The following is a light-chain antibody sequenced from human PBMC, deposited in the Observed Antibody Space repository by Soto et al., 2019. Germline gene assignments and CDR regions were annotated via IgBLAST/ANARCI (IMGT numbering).Light chain of an antibody. J-gene: IGKJ4*01. CDR1: QDITND. V-gene: IGKV1-33*01. CDR2: EAS. Sequence: DIQMTQSPSSLSASVGDRVTITCQASQDITNDLNWYQQKPGKAPKVLIYEASNLKTGVPSRFRGSGSGTDFTFTITSLQPEDIPTYFCQQYYNVPLTFGGGTKVEIK. CDR3: QQYYNVPLT.